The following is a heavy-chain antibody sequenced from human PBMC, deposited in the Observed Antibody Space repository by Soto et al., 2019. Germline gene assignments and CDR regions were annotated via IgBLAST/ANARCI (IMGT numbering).Heavy chain of an antibody. CDR2: IWYDGSNK. V-gene: IGHV3-33*01. CDR1: GFTFSSYG. J-gene: IGHJ4*02. CDR3: ARDLVTCGGYCLGGFDY. D-gene: IGHD2-21*02. Sequence: QVQLVESGGGVVQPGRSLRLSCAASGFTFSSYGMHWVRQAPGKGLEWVAVIWYDGSNKDYADSVKGRFTISRDNSKNTLYLQMNSLRAEDTAVYYCARDLVTCGGYCLGGFDYWGQGTLVTVSS.